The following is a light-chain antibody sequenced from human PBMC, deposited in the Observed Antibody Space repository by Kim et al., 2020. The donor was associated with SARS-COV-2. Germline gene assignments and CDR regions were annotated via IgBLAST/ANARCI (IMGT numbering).Light chain of an antibody. CDR2: GKN. CDR3: NCRDSSRTRV. V-gene: IGLV3-19*01. J-gene: IGLJ2*01. CDR1: SLRSYY. Sequence: VAVGQTDRITCQGDSLRSYYASWYQQKPGQAHVFVIYGKNNRPAGIPDRFSGSSSGNTASLTITGAQAEDEADYYCNCRDSSRTRVFGGGTQLTVL.